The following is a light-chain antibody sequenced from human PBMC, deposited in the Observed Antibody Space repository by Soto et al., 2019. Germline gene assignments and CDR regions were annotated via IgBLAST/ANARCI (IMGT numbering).Light chain of an antibody. J-gene: IGKJ4*01. Sequence: EVVLTQSPATLSLSPGERATLSCGASQSVSSSHLAWYQQKPGLAPRLLIYDASSRATGIPDRFSGSGSGTDFTLTICRLEPEDFAVYYCHQYGSSPRTFGGGTKVEIK. V-gene: IGKV3D-20*01. CDR1: QSVSSSH. CDR2: DAS. CDR3: HQYGSSPRT.